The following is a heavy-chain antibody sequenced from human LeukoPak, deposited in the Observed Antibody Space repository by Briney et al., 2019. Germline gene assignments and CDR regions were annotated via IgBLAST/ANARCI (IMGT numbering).Heavy chain of an antibody. V-gene: IGHV1-2*02. J-gene: IGHJ6*03. D-gene: IGHD1-26*01. CDR3: AGGVKLGSWYYYMDV. CDR1: GYTFTGYY. Sequence: ASVKVSCKASGYTFTGYYMHWVRQAPGQGLEWMGWINPNSGGTNYAQKFQGRVTMTRDTSISTAYMELSRLRSDDTAVYYCAGGVKLGSWYYYMDVWGKGTTVTVSS. CDR2: INPNSGGT.